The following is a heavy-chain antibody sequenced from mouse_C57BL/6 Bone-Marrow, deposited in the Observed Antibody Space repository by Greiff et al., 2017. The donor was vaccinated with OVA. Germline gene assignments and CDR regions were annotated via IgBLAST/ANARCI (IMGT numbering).Heavy chain of an antibody. CDR2: ISYDGSN. CDR3: ARWDDGYYFDY. D-gene: IGHD2-3*01. CDR1: GYSITSGYY. Sequence: EVKLQESGPGLVKPSQSLSLTCSVTGYSITSGYYWNWIRQFPGNKLEWMGYISYDGSNNYNPSLKNRISITRDTSKNQFFLKLNSVTTEDTATYYCARWDDGYYFDYWGQGTTLTVSS. J-gene: IGHJ2*01. V-gene: IGHV3-6*01.